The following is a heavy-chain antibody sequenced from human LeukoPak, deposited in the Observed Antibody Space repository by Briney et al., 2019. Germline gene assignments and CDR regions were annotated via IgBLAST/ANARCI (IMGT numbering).Heavy chain of an antibody. D-gene: IGHD5-24*01. CDR2: VSGSGAST. Sequence: GGSLRLSCAASGFTFSSYAMSWVRQAPGKGLEWVSGVSGSGASTYYADSVKGRFTISRDNSKNTLYLQMNSLRAEDTAVYSCAKETDYNYIYYFDYWGQGTLVTVSS. V-gene: IGHV3-23*01. CDR3: AKETDYNYIYYFDY. J-gene: IGHJ4*02. CDR1: GFTFSSYA.